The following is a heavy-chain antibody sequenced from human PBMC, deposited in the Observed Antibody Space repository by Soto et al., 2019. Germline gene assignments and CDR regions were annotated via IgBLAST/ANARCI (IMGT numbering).Heavy chain of an antibody. J-gene: IGHJ4*02. CDR2: ISSSGSTI. CDR1: GFTFSYYC. Sequence: GGSRRRSWAASGFTFSYYCMSWSRQAPGKGLEWVSYISSSGSTIYYADSVKGRFTISRDNAKNSLYLQMNSLRAEDTAVYYCARGHFDSSGYYYIYWGQGTLVTVSS. CDR3: ARGHFDSSGYYYIY. D-gene: IGHD3-22*01. V-gene: IGHV3-11*01.